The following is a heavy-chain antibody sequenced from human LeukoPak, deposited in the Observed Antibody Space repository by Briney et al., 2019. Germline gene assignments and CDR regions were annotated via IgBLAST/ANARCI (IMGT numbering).Heavy chain of an antibody. CDR2: IIPILGIA. V-gene: IGHV1-69*04. CDR1: GGTFSSYA. D-gene: IGHD3-22*01. Sequence: ASVKVSCKASGGTFSSYAINWVRHAPGQGLEWMGRIIPILGIANYAQKFQGRVTITRDTSASTAYMELSSLRSEDTAVYYCARDQGNHYDSSGYPRYGMDVWGQGTTVTVSS. J-gene: IGHJ6*02. CDR3: ARDQGNHYDSSGYPRYGMDV.